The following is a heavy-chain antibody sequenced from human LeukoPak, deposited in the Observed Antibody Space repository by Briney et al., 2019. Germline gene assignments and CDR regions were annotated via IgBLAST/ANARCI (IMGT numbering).Heavy chain of an antibody. V-gene: IGHV1-69*04. Sequence: SSVKVSCKASGGTFSSYAISWVRQAPGQGLEWMGRIIPILGIANYAQKFQGRVTITAAKSTSTAYMELSSLRSEDTAVCYCARGLVVPAAMDYWGQGTLVTVSS. J-gene: IGHJ4*02. CDR1: GGTFSSYA. CDR3: ARGLVVPAAMDY. D-gene: IGHD2-2*01. CDR2: IIPILGIA.